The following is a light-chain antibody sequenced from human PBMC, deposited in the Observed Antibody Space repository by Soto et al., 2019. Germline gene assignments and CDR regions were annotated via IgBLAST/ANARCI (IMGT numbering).Light chain of an antibody. V-gene: IGKV3-20*01. Sequence: EMVLMQAPGTLSVSPGGRATLSCRASQSVSSSYLAWCQQKPGQAPRLLIYGASSRATGIPDRFSGSGSGTDFTLTISRLEPEDFAAYYCQQYGNSPWTLGQGTKVDXK. J-gene: IGKJ1*01. CDR1: QSVSSSY. CDR3: QQYGNSPWT. CDR2: GAS.